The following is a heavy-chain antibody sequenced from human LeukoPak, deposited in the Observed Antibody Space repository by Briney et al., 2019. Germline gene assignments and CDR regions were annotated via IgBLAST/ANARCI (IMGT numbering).Heavy chain of an antibody. J-gene: IGHJ4*02. CDR2: IRYDGGNR. Sequence: GGSLRLSCGASGFTFSNYGMHWVRQAPGKGLEWVAFIRYDGGNRHYADSVKGRFTISRDNSKNTLYLQMNSLRAEDTAVYYCARDPAYYYDSSGYYTYWGQGTLVTVSS. CDR3: ARDPAYYYDSSGYYTY. V-gene: IGHV3-30*02. D-gene: IGHD3-22*01. CDR1: GFTFSNYG.